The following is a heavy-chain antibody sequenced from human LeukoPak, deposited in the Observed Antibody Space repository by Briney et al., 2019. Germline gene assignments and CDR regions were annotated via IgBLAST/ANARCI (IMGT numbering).Heavy chain of an antibody. D-gene: IGHD2-2*01. CDR1: GGSISGYY. CDR2: IYYAGTT. CDR3: ARHPPVPAFQNGMDV. Sequence: SETLSLTCTVSGGSISGYYWSWIRQPPGKGLEWIGYIYYAGTTNYNPSLTSRLTISVDTSKNQFSLKLSSVTAADTAVYFCARHPPVPAFQNGMDVWGQGTTVTVSS. J-gene: IGHJ6*02. V-gene: IGHV4-59*08.